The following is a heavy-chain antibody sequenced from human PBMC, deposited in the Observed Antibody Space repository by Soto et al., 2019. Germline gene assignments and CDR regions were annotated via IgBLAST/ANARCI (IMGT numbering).Heavy chain of an antibody. J-gene: IGHJ4*02. CDR3: AKGLDRASLDF. CDR1: GFTFSTLT. D-gene: IGHD1-1*01. Sequence: EVQLLESGGTLVQPGGSLRLSCVASGFTFSTLTMNWVRQAPGKGLEWVSRLTADSDDTSYADSIKGRFTISRDNSKNTLYLQMNSLRAEDTAIYYCAKGLDRASLDFWGQGALVTVSS. V-gene: IGHV3-23*01. CDR2: LTADSDDT.